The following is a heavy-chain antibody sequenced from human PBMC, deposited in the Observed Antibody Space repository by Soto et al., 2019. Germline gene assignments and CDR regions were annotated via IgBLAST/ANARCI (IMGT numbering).Heavy chain of an antibody. D-gene: IGHD2-2*01. J-gene: IGHJ4*02. Sequence: PSETLSLTCTVSGGSISSYYWSWILQPPGKGLEWIGYIYYSGSTNYNPSLKSRVTISVDTSKNQFSLKLSSVTAADTAVYYCASRYCSSTSCYWVYWGQGTLVTV. CDR2: IYYSGST. CDR1: GGSISSYY. CDR3: ASRYCSSTSCYWVY. V-gene: IGHV4-59*12.